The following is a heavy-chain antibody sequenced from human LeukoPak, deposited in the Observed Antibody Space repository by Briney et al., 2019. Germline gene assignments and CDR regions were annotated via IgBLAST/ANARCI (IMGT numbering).Heavy chain of an antibody. J-gene: IGHJ6*03. D-gene: IGHD3-3*01. CDR2: IYHSGST. Sequence: SETLSLTCTVSGYSISSGYYWGWIRQPPGKGLEWIGSIYHSGSTYYNPSLKSRVTISVDTSKNQFSLKLSSVTAADTAVYYCARVPLYYDFWSGYYTYYYYYYMDVWGKGTTVTVSS. CDR1: GYSISSGYY. V-gene: IGHV4-38-2*02. CDR3: ARVPLYYDFWSGYYTYYYYYYMDV.